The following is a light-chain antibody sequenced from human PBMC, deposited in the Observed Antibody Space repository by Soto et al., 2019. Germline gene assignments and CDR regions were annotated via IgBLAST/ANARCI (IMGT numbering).Light chain of an antibody. V-gene: IGLV2-14*01. CDR2: EVS. CDR1: SSDFGGYKH. CDR3: SSYTSSSTLV. Sequence: QSALTQPASVSGSPGQSITISCTGTSSDFGGYKHVSWYQHHPGKAPKLMIYEVSNRPSGVSNRFSGSKSGNTASLTISGLQAEDEADYYCSSYTSSSTLVFGGGTKVTVL. J-gene: IGLJ2*01.